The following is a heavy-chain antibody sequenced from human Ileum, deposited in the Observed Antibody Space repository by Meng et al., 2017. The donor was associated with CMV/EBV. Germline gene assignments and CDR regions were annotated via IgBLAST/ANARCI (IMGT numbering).Heavy chain of an antibody. CDR2: IYYSGST. J-gene: IGHJ4*02. V-gene: IGHV4-39*01. D-gene: IGHD4-17*01. CDR3: ARCGTTVTTGLFDY. Sequence: SETLSLTCTVSGGSISSSSYYWGWIRQPPGKGLEWIGSIYYSGSTYYNPSLKSRATISVDTSKNQFSLKLSSVTAADTAVYYCARCGTTVTTGLFDYWGQGTLVTVSS. CDR1: GGSISSSSYY.